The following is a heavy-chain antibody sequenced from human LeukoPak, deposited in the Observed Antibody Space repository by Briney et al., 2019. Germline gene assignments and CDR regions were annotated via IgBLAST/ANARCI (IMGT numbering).Heavy chain of an antibody. Sequence: GGSLRLSCAASGFTFSSYGMNWVRQAPGKGLEWVSSIRSSSTYIYYADSVKGRFTISRDNAKNSLYLQMNSLRAEDTAVYYCAREPGIAAAGSFDYWGQGTLVTVSS. V-gene: IGHV3-21*01. D-gene: IGHD6-13*01. CDR3: AREPGIAAAGSFDY. J-gene: IGHJ4*02. CDR2: IRSSSTYI. CDR1: GFTFSSYG.